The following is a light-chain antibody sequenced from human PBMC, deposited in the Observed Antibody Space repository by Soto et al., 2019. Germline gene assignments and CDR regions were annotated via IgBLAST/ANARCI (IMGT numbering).Light chain of an antibody. V-gene: IGLV2-14*01. CDR3: SSYTNINTRACV. J-gene: IGLJ1*01. CDR2: EVT. Sequence: QSALTQPASVSGSPGQSITISCTGTSGDIGSYSRVYWYQQHPGKAPKLIIYEVTDRPSGVSNRFSGSKSGNTASLTISGLQAEDEAEYYCSSYTNINTRACVFGTGTKVTVL. CDR1: SGDIGSYSR.